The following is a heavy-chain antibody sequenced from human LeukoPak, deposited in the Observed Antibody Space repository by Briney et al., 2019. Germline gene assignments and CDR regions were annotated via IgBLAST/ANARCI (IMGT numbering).Heavy chain of an antibody. CDR3: ARGDIAAAGGLDF. CDR2: IGPAGDT. CDR1: GFTFSSYY. Sequence: GGSLRLSCAASGFTFSSYYMHWVRQATGKGLEWVSAIGPAGDTYYPGSVKGRFTISRENAKNSLYLQMNSLRAGDTAVYYCARGDIAAAGGLDFWGQGTLVTVSS. D-gene: IGHD6-13*01. V-gene: IGHV3-13*01. J-gene: IGHJ4*02.